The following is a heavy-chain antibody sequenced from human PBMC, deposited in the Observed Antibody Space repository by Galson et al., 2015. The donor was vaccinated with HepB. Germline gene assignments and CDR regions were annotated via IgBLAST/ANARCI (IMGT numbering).Heavy chain of an antibody. V-gene: IGHV1-18*01. CDR3: ARSVYCDSNGYYWEYSFDI. CDR2: ISAYNGNT. CDR1: GYTFSSFD. J-gene: IGHJ3*02. D-gene: IGHD3-22*01. Sequence: SVKVSCKASGYTFSSFDITWVRQAPGQGLEWMGRISAYNGNTDYAQKLQGRVTMTTDTSTSTAYVELRSLRSDDTAVYYCARSVYCDSNGYYWEYSFDIWGQGTMVTVSS.